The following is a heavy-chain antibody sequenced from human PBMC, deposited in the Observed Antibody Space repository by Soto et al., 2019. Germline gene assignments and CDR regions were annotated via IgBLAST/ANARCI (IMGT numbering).Heavy chain of an antibody. CDR3: ADLSLGYCITTACPPDY. D-gene: IGHD2-2*03. CDR2: IIPVFGRV. V-gene: IGHV1-69*12. J-gene: IGHJ4*02. Sequence: QVQLVQSGAEVKKPGSSVKVSCKASGGSFKTFAISWVRQAPGQGLEWMGGIIPVFGRVTYAQNFQGRVTITADDATSTAYLELSRLRSDDTAVYSCADLSLGYCITTACPPDYWGQGTLITVSS. CDR1: GGSFKTFA.